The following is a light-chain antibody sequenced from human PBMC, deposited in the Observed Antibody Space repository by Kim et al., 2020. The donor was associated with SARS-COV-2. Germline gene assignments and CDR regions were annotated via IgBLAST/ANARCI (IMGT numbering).Light chain of an antibody. CDR2: QDS. CDR3: QAWDSSTAWV. V-gene: IGLV3-1*01. CDR1: KLGDKY. J-gene: IGLJ3*02. Sequence: VPPGQTASITCTGVKLGDKYACWYQQKPGQSPVLVIYQDSKRPSGIPERFSGSNSGNTATLTISGTQAMDEADYYCQAWDSSTAWVFGGGTQLTVL.